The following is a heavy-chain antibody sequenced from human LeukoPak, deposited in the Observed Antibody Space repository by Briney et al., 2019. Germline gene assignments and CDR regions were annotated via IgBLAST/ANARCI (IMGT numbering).Heavy chain of an antibody. CDR1: GGSISSGGYY. J-gene: IGHJ5*02. Sequence: SETLSLTCTVSGGSISSGGYYWSWIRQHPGKGLEWIGYIYYSGSTYYNPSLKSRVTISVDTSKNQFSLKLSSVTAADTAVYYCAREEFSPGPWFDPWGQGTLVTVSS. D-gene: IGHD3-10*01. CDR3: AREEFSPGPWFDP. CDR2: IYYSGST. V-gene: IGHV4-31*03.